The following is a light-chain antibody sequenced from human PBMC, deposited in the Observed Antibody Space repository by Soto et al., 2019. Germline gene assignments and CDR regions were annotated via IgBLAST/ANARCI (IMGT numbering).Light chain of an antibody. V-gene: IGLV2-14*01. CDR3: SSYTSSSTHVV. CDR1: SSDVGGYNY. Sequence: QSALTQPASVSGSPGQSITISCTGTSSDVGGYNYVSWYQQHPGKAPQLMIYEVSNRPSGVCNRFSGSKSGNTASLTISGLQAEDEADYYCSSYTSSSTHVVFGGGTKLTVL. CDR2: EVS. J-gene: IGLJ2*01.